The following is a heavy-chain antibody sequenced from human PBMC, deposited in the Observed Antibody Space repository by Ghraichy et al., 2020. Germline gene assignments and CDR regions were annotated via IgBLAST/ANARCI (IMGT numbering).Heavy chain of an antibody. CDR2: IYYSGNT. D-gene: IGHD5-24*01. Sequence: SETLSLTCTVSGGSISSSSYYWGWIRQPPGKGLEWIGSIYYSGNTYYNPSLKSRVTISVDTSKNQFSLKLSSVTAADTAVYYCARRGRKRDGYNESKDAFDIWGQGTMVTVSS. CDR1: GGSISSSSYY. J-gene: IGHJ3*02. V-gene: IGHV4-39*01. CDR3: ARRGRKRDGYNESKDAFDI.